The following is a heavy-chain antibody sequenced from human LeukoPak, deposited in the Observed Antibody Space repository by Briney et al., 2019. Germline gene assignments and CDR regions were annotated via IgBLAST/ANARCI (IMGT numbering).Heavy chain of an antibody. V-gene: IGHV1-2*02. CDR3: ARYLAAPYDAFDI. J-gene: IGHJ3*02. CDR2: INSNSGGV. Sequence: ASVKVSCKASGYTFTGYYMHWVRQAPREGLEWMGWINSNSGGVHYAQNFQGRVTMTRDTSISTAYMDLTRLRYDDTAVYFCARYLAAPYDAFDIWGQGTMVTVSS. D-gene: IGHD2-15*01. CDR1: GYTFTGYY.